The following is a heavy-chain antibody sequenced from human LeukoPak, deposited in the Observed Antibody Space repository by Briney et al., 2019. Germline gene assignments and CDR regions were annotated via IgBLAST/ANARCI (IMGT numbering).Heavy chain of an antibody. CDR3: AKGRSYGTDYDAFDI. J-gene: IGHJ3*02. CDR2: IYHSGST. D-gene: IGHD3-16*01. CDR1: GGSISSSNW. Sequence: SETLSLTCAVSGGSISSSNWWSWVRQPPGKGLEWIGEIYHSGSTNYNPSLKSRVTISVDKSKNQFSLKLSSVTAADTAVYYCAKGRSYGTDYDAFDIWGQGTMVTVSS. V-gene: IGHV4-4*02.